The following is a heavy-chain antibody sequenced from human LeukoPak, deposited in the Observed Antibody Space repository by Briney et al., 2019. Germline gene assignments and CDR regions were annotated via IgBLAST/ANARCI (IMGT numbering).Heavy chain of an antibody. CDR3: ARDLGYCSSTSCGYYYYGMDV. CDR2: IYYSGST. CDR1: GGSISNYY. V-gene: IGHV4-59*01. Sequence: SETLSLTCTVSGGSISNYYWTWIRQPPGKGLEWIGYIYYSGSTNYNPSLKRRVTISVDTSKNRFSLKLSSVTAADTAVYYCARDLGYCSSTSCGYYYYGMDVWGQGTTVTVSS. D-gene: IGHD2-2*01. J-gene: IGHJ6*02.